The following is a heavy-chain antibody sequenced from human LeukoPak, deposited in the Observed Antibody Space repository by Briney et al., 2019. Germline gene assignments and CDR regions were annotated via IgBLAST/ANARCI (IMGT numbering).Heavy chain of an antibody. CDR2: ISYDGSNK. Sequence: PGRSLRLSCAASGFTFSSYAMHWVRQAPGKGLEWVAVISYDGSNKYYADSVKGRFTISRDNSKNTLYLQMNSLRAEDTAVYYCARAKLGKDAFDIWGQGTMVTVSS. CDR3: ARAKLGKDAFDI. D-gene: IGHD7-27*01. J-gene: IGHJ3*02. V-gene: IGHV3-30-3*01. CDR1: GFTFSSYA.